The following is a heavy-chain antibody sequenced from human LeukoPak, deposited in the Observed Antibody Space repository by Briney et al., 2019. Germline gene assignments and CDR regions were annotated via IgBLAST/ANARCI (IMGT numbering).Heavy chain of an antibody. Sequence: SETLSLTCTVSGGSISSYYWSWIWQPPGKGLEWIGYIYYSGSTNYNPSLKSRVTISVDTSKNQFSLKLSSVTAADTAVYYCARRPSNVDIVATTPYGMDVWGQGTTVTVSS. V-gene: IGHV4-59*08. CDR3: ARRPSNVDIVATTPYGMDV. J-gene: IGHJ6*02. CDR2: IYYSGST. CDR1: GGSISSYY. D-gene: IGHD5-12*01.